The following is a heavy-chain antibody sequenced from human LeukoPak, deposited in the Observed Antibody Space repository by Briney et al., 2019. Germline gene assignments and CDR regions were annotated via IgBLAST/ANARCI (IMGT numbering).Heavy chain of an antibody. CDR3: AREYCSSTSRPSDYGMDV. J-gene: IGHJ6*02. V-gene: IGHV1-69*04. D-gene: IGHD2-2*01. Sequence: SVKVSCKASGGTFSSYAISWVRQAPGQGLEWMGRIIPILGIANYAQKFQGRVTITADKSTSTAYMELSSLRSEDTAVYYCAREYCSSTSRPSDYGMDVWGQGTTVTVSS. CDR1: GGTFSSYA. CDR2: IIPILGIA.